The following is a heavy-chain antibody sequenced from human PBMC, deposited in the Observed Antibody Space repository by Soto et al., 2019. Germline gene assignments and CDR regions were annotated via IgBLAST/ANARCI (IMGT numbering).Heavy chain of an antibody. CDR2: IDPSDSYT. CDR1: GYSFSSYW. CDR3: ARTGDYSNYSSYYYYYGMDV. V-gene: IGHV5-10-1*01. J-gene: IGHJ6*02. D-gene: IGHD4-4*01. Sequence: PGESLKISCKGSGYSFSSYWISWVRQMPGKGLEWMGRIDPSDSYTNYSPSFQGHVTISADKSISTAYLQWSSLKASDTAMYYFARTGDYSNYSSYYYYYGMDVWGQGTTVTVSS.